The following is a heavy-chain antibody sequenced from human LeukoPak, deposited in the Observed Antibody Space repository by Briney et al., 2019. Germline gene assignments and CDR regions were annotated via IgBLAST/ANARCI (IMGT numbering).Heavy chain of an antibody. CDR1: GFTFSSYW. Sequence: GGSLRLSCAASGFTFSSYWMRWVRQAPGKGLVWVSRINSDGSSTSYADSVKGRFTISRDNAKNTLYLQMNSLRAEDTAVYYCARSTRYFDWTDYYYYGMDVWGQGTTVTVSS. D-gene: IGHD3-9*01. CDR3: ARSTRYFDWTDYYYYGMDV. CDR2: INSDGSST. J-gene: IGHJ6*02. V-gene: IGHV3-74*01.